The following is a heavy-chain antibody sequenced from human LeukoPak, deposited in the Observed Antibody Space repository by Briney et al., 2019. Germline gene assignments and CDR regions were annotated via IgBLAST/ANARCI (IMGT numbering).Heavy chain of an antibody. V-gene: IGHV4-38-2*02. J-gene: IGHJ4*02. CDR1: GYSISSGYY. Sequence: PSETLSLTCTVSGYSISSGYYWGWIRQPPGKGLEWIGSIYHSGKTYYNPSLKSRVTISVDTSKNQFSLKLSSVTAADTAVYYCARDRVDTAMFDYWAREPWSPSPQ. CDR2: IYHSGKT. D-gene: IGHD5-18*01. CDR3: ARDRVDTAMFDY.